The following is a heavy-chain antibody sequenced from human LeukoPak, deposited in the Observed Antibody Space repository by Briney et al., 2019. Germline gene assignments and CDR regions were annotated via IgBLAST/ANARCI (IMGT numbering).Heavy chain of an antibody. D-gene: IGHD3-22*01. Sequence: PGRSLRLSCAASGFTFSSYAMHGLRQAPGKGLEGVAVISYDGSNKYYADSEKRRFTISKDNTKNRLYLQMNSLRAEDTAVYYCARGQGSGYEYYYYGIDVWGQGTTVTVSS. CDR3: ARGQGSGYEYYYYGIDV. V-gene: IGHV3-30*04. J-gene: IGHJ6*02. CDR1: GFTFSSYA. CDR2: ISYDGSNK.